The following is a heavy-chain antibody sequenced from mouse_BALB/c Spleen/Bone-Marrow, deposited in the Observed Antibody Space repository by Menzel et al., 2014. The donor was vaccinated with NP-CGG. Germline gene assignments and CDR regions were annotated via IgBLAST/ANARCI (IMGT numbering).Heavy chain of an antibody. CDR2: IFPGSGNT. Sequence: QVQLQQSGPELVKPGASVKISCKASGYSFPSYYIHWVKQRPGQGLEWIGWIFPGSGNTKYNEKFKGKATLTADTSASTAYMQLSSLTSEDAAVYFCVSTFDYWGQGTTLTVSS. CDR1: GYSFPSYY. J-gene: IGHJ2*01. D-gene: IGHD1-1*01. CDR3: VSTFDY. V-gene: IGHV1-66*01.